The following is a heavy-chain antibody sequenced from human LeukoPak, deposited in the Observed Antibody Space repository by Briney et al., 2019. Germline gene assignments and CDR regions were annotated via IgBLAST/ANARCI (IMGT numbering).Heavy chain of an antibody. D-gene: IGHD3-22*01. CDR3: ARVRYYGSSGYYRPDDAFDI. CDR1: GYTFTGYY. V-gene: IGHV1-2*02. CDR2: INPNSGGT. Sequence: GASVKVSCKASGYTFTGYYMHWVRQAPGQGLEWMGWINPNSGGTNYAQKFQGRVTMTRDTSISTAYMELSRLRSDDTAVYYCARVRYYGSSGYYRPDDAFDIWGQGTMVTVSS. J-gene: IGHJ3*02.